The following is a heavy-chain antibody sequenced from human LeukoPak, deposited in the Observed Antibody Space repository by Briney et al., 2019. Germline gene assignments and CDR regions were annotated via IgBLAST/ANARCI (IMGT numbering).Heavy chain of an antibody. J-gene: IGHJ5*02. CDR3: ARDWGVTETLSWFDL. V-gene: IGHV4-39*07. CDR2: IYYSGST. CDR1: GGSISSSSYY. Sequence: SETLSLTCTVSGGSISSSSYYWGWIRQPPGKGLEWIGSIYYSGSTYCNPSLKSRVTISVDTSKNQFSLKLSSVTAADTAVYYCARDWGVTETLSWFDLWGQGTLVTVSS. D-gene: IGHD4-17*01.